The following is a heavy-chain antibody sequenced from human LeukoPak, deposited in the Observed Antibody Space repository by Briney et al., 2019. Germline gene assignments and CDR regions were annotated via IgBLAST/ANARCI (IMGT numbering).Heavy chain of an antibody. Sequence: GASVKVSCKASGYTFTDYYEHWVRQAPGQGLEWMGWINPNSGGTNYAQKFQGRVTLTRDTSISTVYMELSRLTSDDTAVYYCARNRIGVAGAGLDYWGQGTLVTVST. CDR2: INPNSGGT. D-gene: IGHD6-19*01. V-gene: IGHV1-2*02. CDR3: ARNRIGVAGAGLDY. CDR1: GYTFTDYY. J-gene: IGHJ4*02.